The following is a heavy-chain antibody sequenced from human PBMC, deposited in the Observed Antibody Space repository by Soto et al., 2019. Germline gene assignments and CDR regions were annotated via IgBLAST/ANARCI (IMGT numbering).Heavy chain of an antibody. D-gene: IGHD3-10*01. V-gene: IGHV2-5*02. CDR1: GFSLSTSGVG. Sequence: QITLKESGPTLVKPTQTLTLTCTFSGFSLSTSGVGVGWIRQPPGKALECLALIYWDDDKRYSPSLKSRLTITKDTSKTQVVLTMTNMDPVDTATYDCAHIPNYYQYNWFDPWGQGTLVTVSS. J-gene: IGHJ5*02. CDR2: IYWDDDK. CDR3: AHIPNYYQYNWFDP.